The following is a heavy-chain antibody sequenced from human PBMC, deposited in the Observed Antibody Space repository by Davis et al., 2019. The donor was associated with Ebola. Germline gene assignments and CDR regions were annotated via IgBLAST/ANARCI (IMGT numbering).Heavy chain of an antibody. D-gene: IGHD3-3*01. J-gene: IGHJ6*02. CDR2: INHSGST. Sequence: PSETLSLTCAVYGGSFSGYYWSWIRQPPGKGLEWIGEINHSGSTNYNPSLKSRVTISVDTSKNQFSLKLSSVTAADTAVYYCARGYDFWSGYGMDVWGQGTTVTVSS. V-gene: IGHV4-34*01. CDR3: ARGYDFWSGYGMDV. CDR1: GGSFSGYY.